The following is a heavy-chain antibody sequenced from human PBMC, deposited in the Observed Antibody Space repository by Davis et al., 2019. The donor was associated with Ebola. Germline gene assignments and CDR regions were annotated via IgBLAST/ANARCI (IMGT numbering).Heavy chain of an antibody. CDR1: GYTFTTYA. V-gene: IGHV1-3*01. D-gene: IGHD1-26*01. CDR2: VHAGNGNT. CDR3: ARDSGSFIAWFDP. Sequence: ASVKVSCKASGYTFTTYAMHWVRQAPGQRLEWMGWVHAGNGNTKYSQKFQGRVTITRDTSASTAYMELSSLRSEDTAVYYCARDSGSFIAWFDPWGQGTLVTVSS. J-gene: IGHJ5*02.